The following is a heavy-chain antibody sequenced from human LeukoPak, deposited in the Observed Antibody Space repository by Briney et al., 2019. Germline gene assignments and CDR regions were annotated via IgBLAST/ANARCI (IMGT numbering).Heavy chain of an antibody. CDR2: IYGGGST. CDR1: GFTVSSNY. D-gene: IGHD4-11*01. Sequence: GGSLRLSCAASGFTVSSNYMAWVRQAPGTGLEWVSVIYGGGSTYYADSVKGRFTISRDNAKNSLYLQMNSLRAEDTAVYYCARDQTSYDYSNYQEAFDIWGQGTMVTVSS. CDR3: ARDQTSYDYSNYQEAFDI. J-gene: IGHJ3*02. V-gene: IGHV3-53*01.